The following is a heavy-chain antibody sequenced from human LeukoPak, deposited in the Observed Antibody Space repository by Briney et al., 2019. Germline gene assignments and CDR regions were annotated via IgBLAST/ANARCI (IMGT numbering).Heavy chain of an antibody. CDR1: GFTVSSNY. CDR2: IYSGGST. CDR3: ARPHSSGYYYFDY. Sequence: GGSLRLSCAASGFTVSSNYMSWVRQAPGKGLEGVSVIYSGGSTYYADSVKGRFTISRDNSKNTLYLQMNSLRAEDTAVYYCARPHSSGYYYFDYWGQGTLVTVSS. J-gene: IGHJ4*02. V-gene: IGHV3-66*04. D-gene: IGHD3-22*01.